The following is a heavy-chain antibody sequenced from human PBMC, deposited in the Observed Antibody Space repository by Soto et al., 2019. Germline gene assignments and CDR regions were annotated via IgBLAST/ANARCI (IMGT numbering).Heavy chain of an antibody. CDR3: ARGNGFPPNYYSMDV. CDR2: IIGGSDYI. J-gene: IGHJ6*02. CDR1: GFSFARYS. V-gene: IGHV3-21*01. Sequence: GVSLRLFCAASGFSFARYSMNCVRQAPGNGLDCVSSIIGGSDYIYYGAPVHGRYTISRHTAKNSVHLQMNRPGNEDTAMYYGARGNGFPPNYYSMDVWGQGTTVTVSS. D-gene: IGHD4-17*01.